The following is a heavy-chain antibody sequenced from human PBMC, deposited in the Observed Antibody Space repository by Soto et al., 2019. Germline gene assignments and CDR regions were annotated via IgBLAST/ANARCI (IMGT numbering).Heavy chain of an antibody. CDR2: IKQDGSEK. Sequence: VQLVESGGGLVKPGGSLRLSCAASGFTFSDYYMSWVRQAPGKGLEWVANIKQDGSEKYYVDSVKGRFTISRDNAKNSLYLQMNSLRAEDTAVYYCAREAIVVVVAATTGDYYYGMDVWGQGTTVTVSS. V-gene: IGHV3-7*03. D-gene: IGHD2-15*01. CDR3: AREAIVVVVAATTGDYYYGMDV. CDR1: GFTFSDYY. J-gene: IGHJ6*02.